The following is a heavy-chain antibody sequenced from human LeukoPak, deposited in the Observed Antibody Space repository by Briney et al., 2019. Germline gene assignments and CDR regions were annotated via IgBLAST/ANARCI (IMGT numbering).Heavy chain of an antibody. J-gene: IGHJ4*02. Sequence: GGSLRLSCAASGFTVSSNYISWVRQAPGKGLEWVSVIYSGGSTYYADSEKGSFTISRDTSKNTLYLQMNSLRAEDTAVYYCARGDYDILSWGQGTLVTVSS. CDR2: IYSGGST. CDR1: GFTVSSNY. V-gene: IGHV3-66*01. D-gene: IGHD3-9*01. CDR3: ARGDYDILS.